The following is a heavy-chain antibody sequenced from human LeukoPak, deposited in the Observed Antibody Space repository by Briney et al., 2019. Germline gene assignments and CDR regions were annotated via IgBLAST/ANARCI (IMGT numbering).Heavy chain of an antibody. Sequence: GGSLRLSCAASGFTFSSYGMHWVRQAPGKGLEWVAVIWYDGSNKYYADSVKGRFTISRDNSKNTLYLQMNSLRAEDTAVYYCAREYSSGWYYFDYWGQGTLVTVSS. V-gene: IGHV3-33*01. D-gene: IGHD6-19*01. CDR1: GFTFSSYG. J-gene: IGHJ4*02. CDR3: AREYSSGWYYFDY. CDR2: IWYDGSNK.